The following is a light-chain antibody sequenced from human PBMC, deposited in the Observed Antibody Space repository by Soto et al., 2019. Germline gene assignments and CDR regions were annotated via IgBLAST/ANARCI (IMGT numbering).Light chain of an antibody. CDR1: QSVSSN. V-gene: IGKV3-15*01. J-gene: IGKJ1*01. CDR3: KQYNKWPWT. CDR2: GEY. Sequence: ELLLTQSPGTLSFPPGGRATLSGRATQSVSSNLAWYQHKPGQAPRLLIYGEYPRATGIQARFSGSGSGTVFTLTIRSLQSEDFGVYYCKQYNKWPWTLGKGTKVDI.